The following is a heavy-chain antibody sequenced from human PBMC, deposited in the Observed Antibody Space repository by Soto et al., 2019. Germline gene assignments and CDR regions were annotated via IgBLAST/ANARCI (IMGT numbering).Heavy chain of an antibody. Sequence: QVQLVESGGGVVQPGRSLRLSCAASGFTFSSYAMHWVRQAPGKGLEWVAVISYDGSNKYYADSVKGRFTISRDNSKNTLYLQMNSLRAEDTAVYYCAHGEEFDDRTYYFDYWGQGTLVTVSS. CDR2: ISYDGSNK. CDR3: AHGEEFDDRTYYFDY. D-gene: IGHD3-22*01. V-gene: IGHV3-30-3*01. CDR1: GFTFSSYA. J-gene: IGHJ4*02.